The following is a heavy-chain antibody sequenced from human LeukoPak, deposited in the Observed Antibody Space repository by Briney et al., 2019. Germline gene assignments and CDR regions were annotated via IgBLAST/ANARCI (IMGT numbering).Heavy chain of an antibody. CDR3: ARESYYYDSSGPLPTRTFDY. D-gene: IGHD3-22*01. CDR2: IYHSGST. V-gene: IGHV4-4*02. Sequence: PSETLSLTCTVSGGSISSSNWWSWVRQPPGKGLEWIGEIYHSGSTNYNPSLKSRVTISVDKSKNQFSLKLSSVTAADTAVYYCARESYYYDSSGPLPTRTFDYWGQGTLVTVSS. J-gene: IGHJ4*02. CDR1: GGSISSSNW.